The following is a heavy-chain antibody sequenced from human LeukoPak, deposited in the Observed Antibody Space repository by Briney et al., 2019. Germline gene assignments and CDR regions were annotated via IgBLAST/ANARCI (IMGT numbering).Heavy chain of an antibody. Sequence: GGSLRLSCAASGFTFSSYSMNWVRQAPGKGLEWVSSISSSSSYIYYADSVKGRFTISRDNAKNSLYLQMNSLRAEDTAVHYCARDRGALSYCGGDCYSGGLDYWGQGTPVTVSS. J-gene: IGHJ4*02. CDR3: ARDRGALSYCGGDCYSGGLDY. D-gene: IGHD2-21*01. CDR2: ISSSSSYI. CDR1: GFTFSSYS. V-gene: IGHV3-21*01.